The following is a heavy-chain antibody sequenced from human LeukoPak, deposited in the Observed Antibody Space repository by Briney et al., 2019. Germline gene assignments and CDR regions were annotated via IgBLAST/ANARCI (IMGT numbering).Heavy chain of an antibody. CDR1: GFTFSSFA. J-gene: IGHJ4*02. Sequence: GGSLRLSCAASGFTFSSFAMHWVRQAPGKGLEWVSVIYSGGSTYYADSVKGRFTISRDNSKNTLYLQMNSLRAEDTAVYYCARGDILTGYSNDYWGQGTLVTVSS. V-gene: IGHV3-53*01. D-gene: IGHD3-9*01. CDR2: IYSGGST. CDR3: ARGDILTGYSNDY.